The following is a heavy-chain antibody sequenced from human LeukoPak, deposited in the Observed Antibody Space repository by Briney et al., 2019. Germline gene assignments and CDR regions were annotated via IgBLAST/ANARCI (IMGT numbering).Heavy chain of an antibody. CDR3: ARTVVKHGYYYYGMDV. D-gene: IGHD4-23*01. J-gene: IGHJ6*02. V-gene: IGHV3-30*02. Sequence: SGGSLRLSCAASGFVFSNYGMYWVRQAPGKGLEWVAFINYDGSNYYADSVKGRFTISRDNSKNTLYLQMNSLRAEDTAVYYCARTVVKHGYYYYGMDVWGQGTTVTISS. CDR2: INYDGSN. CDR1: GFVFSNYG.